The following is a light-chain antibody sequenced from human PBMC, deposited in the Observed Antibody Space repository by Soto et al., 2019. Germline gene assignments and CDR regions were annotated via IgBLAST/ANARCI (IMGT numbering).Light chain of an antibody. CDR2: EVN. J-gene: IGLJ3*02. V-gene: IGLV2-14*01. CDR3: SSCASSGAVV. CDR1: SSDVGAYNY. Sequence: QSVLAQPASVSGSPGQPITISCTGTSSDVGAYNYVSWYQLHPGKAPKLMIYEVNNRPSGVSHRFSGSKSGNTASLTFSGLQPEDEADYYCSSCASSGAVVFGGGTKVT.